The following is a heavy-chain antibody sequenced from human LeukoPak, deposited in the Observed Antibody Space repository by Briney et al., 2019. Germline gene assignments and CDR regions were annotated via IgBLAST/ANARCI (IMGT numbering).Heavy chain of an antibody. D-gene: IGHD6-19*01. J-gene: IGHJ5*02. Sequence: SGPTLVNPTQTLTLTCAFSGFSLSSRGVGVGCIRRPPGKALEWLALIYWDDDKRYSSSLKSRLTITKDTSKNQVVLTMTKMDPVDTATYYCAHRGAPGYSSEFNWFDPWGQGTLVTVSS. CDR1: GFSLSSRGVG. CDR3: AHRGAPGYSSEFNWFDP. CDR2: IYWDDDK. V-gene: IGHV2-5*02.